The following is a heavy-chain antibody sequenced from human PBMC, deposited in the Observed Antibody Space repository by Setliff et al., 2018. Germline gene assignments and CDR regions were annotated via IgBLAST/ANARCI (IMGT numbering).Heavy chain of an antibody. Sequence: LSLTCTVSGGSISSSSYYWGWIRQPPGKALEWLALIYWDDDKRYSPSLKSRLTITKDTSKNQVVLTMTNMDPVDTATYYCARCITIFGVVIPNAFDYWGQGTLVTVSS. J-gene: IGHJ4*02. V-gene: IGHV2-5*02. D-gene: IGHD3-3*01. CDR3: ARCITIFGVVIPNAFDY. CDR1: GGSISSSSYY. CDR2: IYWDDDK.